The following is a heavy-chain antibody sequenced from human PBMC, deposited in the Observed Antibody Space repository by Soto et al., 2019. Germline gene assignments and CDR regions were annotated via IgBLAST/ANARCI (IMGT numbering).Heavy chain of an antibody. CDR1: GFPFSDYY. CDR3: ARGGGGGLFEH. CDR2: ISPKSTYR. J-gene: IGHJ4*02. V-gene: IGHV3-11*06. D-gene: IGHD2-21*01. Sequence: PGGSLRLSCATSGFPFSDYYMSWIRRAPGKGLEWLSHISPKSTYRNYADSVKGRFTTSRDNTKSSLFLQMNSLGVEDTAVYYCARGGGGGLFEHWGQGVLVTVSS.